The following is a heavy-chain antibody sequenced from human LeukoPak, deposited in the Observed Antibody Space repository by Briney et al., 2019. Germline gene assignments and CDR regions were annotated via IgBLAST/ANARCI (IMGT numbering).Heavy chain of an antibody. CDR3: ARGYCSGGSCFDAFDI. CDR2: IYHSGSA. CDR1: GGSFSGYY. V-gene: IGHV4-34*01. D-gene: IGHD2-15*01. J-gene: IGHJ3*02. Sequence: SETLSLTCAVYGGSFSGYYWAWIRQPPGKGLEWIGSIYHSGSAYYNPSLKSRVTISVDTSKNQFSLKLSSVTAADTAVYYCARGYCSGGSCFDAFDIWGQGTMVTVSS.